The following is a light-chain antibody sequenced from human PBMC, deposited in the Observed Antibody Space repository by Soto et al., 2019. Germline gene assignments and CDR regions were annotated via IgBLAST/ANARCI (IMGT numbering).Light chain of an antibody. CDR1: QSITGW. J-gene: IGKJ1*01. CDR2: KAS. V-gene: IGKV1-5*03. CDR3: QQYNPYSPWT. Sequence: DIQMTQSPPTLSASVGDRVTISCRASQSITGWLAWFQQKPGKAPKLLISKASKLESGVPSRFSGSGSGTDFTITISGLQPDDFATYYCQQYNPYSPWTFGQGTKVEIK.